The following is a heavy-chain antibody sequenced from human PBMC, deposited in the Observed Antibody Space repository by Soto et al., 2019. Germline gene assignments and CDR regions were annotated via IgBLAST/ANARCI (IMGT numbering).Heavy chain of an antibody. V-gene: IGHV1-69*06. Sequence: GASVKVSCKASGGTFSSYAISWVRQAPGQGLEWMGGIIPIFGTANYAQKFQGRATITADKSTSTAYMELSSLRSEDTAVYYCARPSLRRAGLYRCFDYWGQGTLVTVSS. J-gene: IGHJ4*02. CDR2: IIPIFGTA. CDR3: ARPSLRRAGLYRCFDY. CDR1: GGTFSSYA. D-gene: IGHD6-19*01.